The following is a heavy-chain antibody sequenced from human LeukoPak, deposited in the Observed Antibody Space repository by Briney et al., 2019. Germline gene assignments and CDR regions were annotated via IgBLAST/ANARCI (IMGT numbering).Heavy chain of an antibody. J-gene: IGHJ4*02. CDR1: GGSISSGGYS. V-gene: IGHV4-30-2*01. D-gene: IGHD6-13*01. Sequence: SETLSLTCAVSGGSISSGGYSWSWIRQPPGKGLEWIGYIYHSGSTYYNPSLKSRVTISVDRSKNQFSLKLSSVTAADTAVYYCARGEVAAADYWGRGTLVTVSS. CDR3: ARGEVAAADY. CDR2: IYHSGST.